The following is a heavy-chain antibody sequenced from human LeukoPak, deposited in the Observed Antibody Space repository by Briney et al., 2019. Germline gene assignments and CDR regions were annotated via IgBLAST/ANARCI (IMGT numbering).Heavy chain of an antibody. Sequence: ASVKVSCKASGYTFTMYYIHWVRQAPGQGLEWMGMINPSDGATTYAQRFQGRVTMTRDMSTTTVYMDLRSLRSEDTAVYYCARIPATGIVGATGFDYWGQGTLVTVSS. CDR2: INPSDGAT. CDR1: GYTFTMYY. V-gene: IGHV1-46*01. J-gene: IGHJ4*02. D-gene: IGHD1-26*01. CDR3: ARIPATGIVGATGFDY.